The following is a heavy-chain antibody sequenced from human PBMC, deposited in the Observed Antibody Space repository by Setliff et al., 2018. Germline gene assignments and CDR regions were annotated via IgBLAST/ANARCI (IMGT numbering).Heavy chain of an antibody. CDR1: GITFKNAW. D-gene: IGHD4-4*01. J-gene: IGHJ5*01. V-gene: IGHV3-15*01. CDR2: IKSSIEGATS. CDR3: TTGPRDSRNYLNWLGS. Sequence: PGGSLRLSCSVSGITFKNAWMTWVRQAPGKGPEWVGRIKSSIEGATSDYRAPAKGRSTISRDDSKSMIYLQMNNLKGEDTGFYYCTTGPRDSRNYLNWLGSWGQGTLVTVSS.